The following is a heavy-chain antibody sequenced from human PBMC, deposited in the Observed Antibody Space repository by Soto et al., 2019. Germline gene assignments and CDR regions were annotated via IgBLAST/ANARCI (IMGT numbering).Heavy chain of an antibody. D-gene: IGHD3-10*01. V-gene: IGHV1-3*04. CDR3: ARRQNYGAGAYSDY. Sequence: QVHLEQSGAEVKKPGASVKVSCKASGYTFTRSLMHWVRQAPGQSLEWMGWINTGTGYTKISQRFQGRVSFAGDTSASTAYMELSSLRSEDTAVYYCARRQNYGAGAYSDYWGQGTLGTISS. CDR2: INTGTGYT. J-gene: IGHJ4*02. CDR1: GYTFTRSL.